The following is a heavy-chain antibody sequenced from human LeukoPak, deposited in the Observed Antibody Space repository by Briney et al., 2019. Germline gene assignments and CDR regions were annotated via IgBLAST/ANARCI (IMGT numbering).Heavy chain of an antibody. CDR3: ARDYNPSGSYYWSPQRPWFDP. Sequence: ASVKVSCKASGYTFTSYGISWVRQAPGQGLEWMGCISAYNGNTNYAQKLQGRVTMTTDTSTSTAYMELRSLRSDDTAVYYCARDYNPSGSYYWSPQRPWFDPWGQGTLVTVSS. V-gene: IGHV1-18*01. CDR2: ISAYNGNT. J-gene: IGHJ5*02. D-gene: IGHD1-26*01. CDR1: GYTFTSYG.